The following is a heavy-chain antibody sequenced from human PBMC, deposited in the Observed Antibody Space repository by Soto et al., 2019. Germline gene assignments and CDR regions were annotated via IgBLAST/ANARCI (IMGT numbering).Heavy chain of an antibody. Sequence: QLQLQESGPGLVKPSETLSLTCTVSGGSISSSSYYWGWIRQPPGKGLEWIGSIYYSGSTYYNPSLKSRVTISVDTSKNQFSLKLSSVTAADTAVYYCARLPLLSGVAEYFQHWGQGTLVTVSS. CDR2: IYYSGST. CDR1: GGSISSSSYY. CDR3: ARLPLLSGVAEYFQH. J-gene: IGHJ1*01. V-gene: IGHV4-39*01. D-gene: IGHD2-2*01.